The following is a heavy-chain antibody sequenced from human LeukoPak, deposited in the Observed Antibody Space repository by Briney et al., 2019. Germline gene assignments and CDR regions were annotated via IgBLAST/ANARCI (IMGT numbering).Heavy chain of an antibody. CDR3: ATRAAPRVFDH. CDR2: ISSDAAGT. V-gene: IGHV3-23*01. J-gene: IGHJ4*02. Sequence: GGSLRLSCAASGFTFSSYAMAWVRQAPGKGLEWISSISSDAAGTRYADSVEGRFTISRDNFKNTVSLQMNSLRGEDTAVYYCATRAAPRVFDHWGQGVLVTVSS. CDR1: GFTFSSYA.